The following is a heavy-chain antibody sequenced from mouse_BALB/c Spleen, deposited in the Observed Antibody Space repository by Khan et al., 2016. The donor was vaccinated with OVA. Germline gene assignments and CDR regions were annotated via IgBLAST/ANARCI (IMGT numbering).Heavy chain of an antibody. CDR3: ASGRLLLRYPDYFDY. Sequence: VQLQESGPGLLKPSPSLSLTCTVTGYSITSYYAWNLIRQFPGNHLECMAFITYSGSTTYSPSLRSRVSITRDTSKNQFFMQLNSLTTEDTAADYCASGRLLLRYPDYFDYWGQGTTLTVSS. CDR1: GYSITSYYA. V-gene: IGHV3-2*02. J-gene: IGHJ2*01. CDR2: ITYSGST. D-gene: IGHD1-1*01.